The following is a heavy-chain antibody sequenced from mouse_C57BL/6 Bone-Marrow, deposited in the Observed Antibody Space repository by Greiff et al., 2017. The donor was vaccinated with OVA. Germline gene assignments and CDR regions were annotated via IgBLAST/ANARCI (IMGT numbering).Heavy chain of an antibody. V-gene: IGHV14-3*01. CDR3: ARGNFGSSFYAMDY. J-gene: IGHJ4*01. CDR1: GFNIKNTY. Sequence: VQLQQSVAELVRPGASVKLSCTASGFNIKNTYMHWVKQRPEQGLEWIGRIDPANDNTKYAPKFKGKATMTADTSSTTAYLQLSSLSSEDTAVYCCARGNFGSSFYAMDYWGQGTSVTVSS. D-gene: IGHD1-1*01. CDR2: IDPANDNT.